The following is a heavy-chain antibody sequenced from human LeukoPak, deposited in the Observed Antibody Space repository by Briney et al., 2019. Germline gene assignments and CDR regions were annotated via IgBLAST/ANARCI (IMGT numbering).Heavy chain of an antibody. CDR3: ARRAGDYSHPYDY. V-gene: IGHV3-53*01. J-gene: IGHJ4*02. Sequence: PGGSLRLSCAASGFTFSSSAMSWVRQAPGKVLEWVSFIYSGGNTYYADSVKGRFTISRDNSKNTVHLQMNSLRAEDTAMYYCARRAGDYSHPYDYWGQGTLVTVSS. CDR2: IYSGGNT. CDR1: GFTFSSSA. D-gene: IGHD3-22*01.